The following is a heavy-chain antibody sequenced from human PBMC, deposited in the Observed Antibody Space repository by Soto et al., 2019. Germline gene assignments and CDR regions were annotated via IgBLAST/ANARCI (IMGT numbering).Heavy chain of an antibody. J-gene: IGHJ4*02. CDR2: SSATGAGT. CDR1: GFTFSSYG. CDR3: AKDRRAGGNYGFYSDF. Sequence: EVQLLESGGGLVQPGGSLRLSCAASGFTFSSYGMTWVRQAPGKGLEWVSFSSATGAGTYYADSVKGRFTISRDNSKNTLHLQMPSLRADDTAVYYCAKDRRAGGNYGFYSDFWGQGALVIVSS. D-gene: IGHD1-7*01. V-gene: IGHV3-23*01.